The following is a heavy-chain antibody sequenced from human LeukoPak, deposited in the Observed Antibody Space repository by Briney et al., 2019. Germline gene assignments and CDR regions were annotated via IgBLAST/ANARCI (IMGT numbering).Heavy chain of an antibody. CDR1: GFTFSDHY. D-gene: IGHD6-19*01. CDR2: TRNKANSYTT. V-gene: IGHV3-72*01. Sequence: GGSLRLSCAASGFTFSDHYMDWVRQAPGKGLEWVGRTRNKANSYTTEYAASVKGRFTISRDDSKNSLYLQMNSLKTEDTAVYYCARGAAVAGTWYYFDYWGQGTLVTVSS. CDR3: ARGAAVAGTWYYFDY. J-gene: IGHJ4*02.